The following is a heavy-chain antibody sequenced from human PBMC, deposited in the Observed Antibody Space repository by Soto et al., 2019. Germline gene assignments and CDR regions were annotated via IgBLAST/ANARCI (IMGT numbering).Heavy chain of an antibody. CDR1: GYSFTSYW. CDR3: ASQLHYDILTGYYKSFDY. CDR2: IDPSDSYT. J-gene: IGHJ4*02. V-gene: IGHV5-10-1*01. Sequence: LKISCKGSGYSFTSYWISWVRQMPGKGLEWMGRIDPSDSYTNYSPSFQGHVTISADKSISTAYLQWSSLKASDTAMYYCASQLHYDILTGYYKSFDYWGQGTLVTVSS. D-gene: IGHD3-9*01.